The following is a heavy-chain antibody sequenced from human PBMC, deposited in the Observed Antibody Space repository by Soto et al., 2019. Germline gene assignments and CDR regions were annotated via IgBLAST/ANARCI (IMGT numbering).Heavy chain of an antibody. J-gene: IGHJ6*03. CDR1: GFTFSSYW. CDR3: ARGRRDIVVVPAAMYYYYMDV. V-gene: IGHV3-7*01. Sequence: EVQLVESGGGLVQPGGSLRLSCAASGFTFSSYWMSWVRQAPGKGLEWVANIKQDGSEKYDVDSVKGRFTISRDNAKNSLYLQMNSLRAEDTAVYYCARGRRDIVVVPAAMYYYYMDVWGKGTTVTVSS. CDR2: IKQDGSEK. D-gene: IGHD2-2*01.